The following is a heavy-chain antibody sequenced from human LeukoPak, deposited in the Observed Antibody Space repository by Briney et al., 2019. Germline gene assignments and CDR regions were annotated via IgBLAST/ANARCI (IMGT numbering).Heavy chain of an antibody. CDR1: GYFISSGYY. J-gene: IGHJ6*03. CDR3: ARLRSSTSFGYMDV. CDR2: IYHSGST. Sequence: SETLSLTCAVSGYFISSGYYWGWIRQPPGKGLEWIGSIYHSGSTYYNPSLKSRVTISVDTSRNQFSLKLSSVTAADTAVYYCARLRSSTSFGYMDVWGKGTTVTVSS. V-gene: IGHV4-38-2*01. D-gene: IGHD2-2*01.